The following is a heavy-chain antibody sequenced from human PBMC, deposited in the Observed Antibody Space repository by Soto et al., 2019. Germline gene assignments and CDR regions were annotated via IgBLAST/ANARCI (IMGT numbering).Heavy chain of an antibody. CDR2: ISCSGDDK. J-gene: IGHJ5*02. CDR1: GFTFSNYA. V-gene: IGHV3-30-3*01. CDR3: AKEVFGVVAGSGLDT. Sequence: GGSLRLSCAASGFTFSNYAMHWVRQAPGKGLEWVAVISCSGDDKYYADSVKGRFTISRDNSKNTLFLQMNSLRAEDTAVYYCAKEVFGVVAGSGLDTRGQGTLVTVSS. D-gene: IGHD2-15*01.